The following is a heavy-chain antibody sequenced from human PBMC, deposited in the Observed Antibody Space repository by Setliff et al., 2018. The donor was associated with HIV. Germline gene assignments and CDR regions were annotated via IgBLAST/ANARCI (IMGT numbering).Heavy chain of an antibody. Sequence: GGSLRLSCEASGFYFRGYAMHWVRQAPGKGLEWVANIKQDGSERKYVDSVKGRFSISRDNAKNSMYLQMNSLRAEDTAIYYCVRDVKTYDIWGQGTMVTVSS. CDR2: IKQDGSER. J-gene: IGHJ3*02. CDR3: VRDVKTYDI. V-gene: IGHV3-7*03. CDR1: GFYFRGYA.